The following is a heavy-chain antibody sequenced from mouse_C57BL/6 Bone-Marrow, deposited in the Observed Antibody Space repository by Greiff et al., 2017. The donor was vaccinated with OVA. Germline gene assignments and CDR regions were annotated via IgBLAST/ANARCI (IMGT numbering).Heavy chain of an antibody. CDR3: ARQVYYYGSSPLDY. D-gene: IGHD1-1*01. Sequence: EVMLVESGGDLVKPGGSLKLSCAASGFTFSSYGMSWVRQTPDKRLEWVATISSGGSYTYYPDSVKGRFTISRDNAKNTLYLQMSSLKSEDTAMYYCARQVYYYGSSPLDYWGQGTTLTVSS. CDR2: ISSGGSYT. J-gene: IGHJ2*01. V-gene: IGHV5-6*01. CDR1: GFTFSSYG.